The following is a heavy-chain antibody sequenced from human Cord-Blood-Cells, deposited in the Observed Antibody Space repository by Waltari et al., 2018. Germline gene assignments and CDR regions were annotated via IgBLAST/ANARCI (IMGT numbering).Heavy chain of an antibody. CDR1: GGTFSSYA. D-gene: IGHD1-26*01. CDR2: VIPIFGTA. CDR3: ARDLAAGSGSYYYYYGMDV. Sequence: QVQLVQSGAEVKKPGSSVKVSCKASGGTFSSYAISWVRQAPGQGLEWMGGVIPIFGTANYAQKFQGRVTVTADESTSTAYMELSSLGSEDTAVYYCARDLAAGSGSYYYYYGMDVWGQGTTVTVSS. V-gene: IGHV1-69*01. J-gene: IGHJ6*02.